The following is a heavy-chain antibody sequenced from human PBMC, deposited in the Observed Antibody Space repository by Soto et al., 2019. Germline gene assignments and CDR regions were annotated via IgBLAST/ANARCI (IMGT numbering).Heavy chain of an antibody. D-gene: IGHD2-15*01. CDR3: ARDGGYCSGGSCASDAFDI. CDR2: IYYSGST. Sequence: QVQLQESGPGLVKPSETLSLTCTVSGGSISSYYWSWIRQPPGKGLEWIGYIYYSGSTNYNPSLKSRVTISVDTSKNQFSLKLSSVTAADTAVYYCARDGGYCSGGSCASDAFDIWGQGTMVTVSS. V-gene: IGHV4-59*01. J-gene: IGHJ3*02. CDR1: GGSISSYY.